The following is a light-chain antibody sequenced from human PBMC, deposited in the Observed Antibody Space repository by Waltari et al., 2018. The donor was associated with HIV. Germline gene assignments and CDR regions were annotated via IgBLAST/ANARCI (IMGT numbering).Light chain of an antibody. V-gene: IGLV2-14*01. CDR3: SSYTTRSTPDPNWV. CDR2: EVS. Sequence: QSALTKPASVSGSPGQSITISCTGTSSDVGGYNYVSWYQHHPGKAPKLMIFEVSNRPSGVSNRFSGSKSVNTASLTISGLQAEDEADYYCSSYTTRSTPDPNWVFGGGTKLTVL. J-gene: IGLJ3*02. CDR1: SSDVGGYNY.